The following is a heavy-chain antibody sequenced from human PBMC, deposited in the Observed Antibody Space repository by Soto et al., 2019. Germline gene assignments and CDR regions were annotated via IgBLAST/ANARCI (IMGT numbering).Heavy chain of an antibody. Sequence: QVQVVQSGAEVKKPGASVKVSCKASGYTFSNYDISRVRQAPGHGLEWMGWISPYNGNTNYTQRLQGRVTMTTDTSTSTAYMELRSLRSDDTAVYYCARVRSYDFWTGYYADPVLAFDVWGQGTMVTVSS. CDR1: GYTFSNYD. CDR2: ISPYNGNT. D-gene: IGHD3-3*01. J-gene: IGHJ3*01. CDR3: ARVRSYDFWTGYYADPVLAFDV. V-gene: IGHV1-18*01.